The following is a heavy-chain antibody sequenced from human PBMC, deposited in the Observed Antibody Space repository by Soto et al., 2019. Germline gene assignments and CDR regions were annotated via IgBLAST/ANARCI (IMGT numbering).Heavy chain of an antibody. D-gene: IGHD6-13*01. V-gene: IGHV4-31*03. Sequence: SETLSLTCTVSGGSISSGGYYWSWIRQHPGRGLEWIGYIYYSGSTYYNPSLKSRVTISVDTSKNQFSLKLSSVTAADTAVYYCARDRSSSWEIDYWGQGTLVTSPQ. CDR3: ARDRSSSWEIDY. CDR2: IYYSGST. J-gene: IGHJ4*02. CDR1: GGSISSGGYY.